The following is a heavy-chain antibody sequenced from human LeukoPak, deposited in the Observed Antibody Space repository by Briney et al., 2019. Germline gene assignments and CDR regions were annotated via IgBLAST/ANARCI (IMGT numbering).Heavy chain of an antibody. V-gene: IGHV3-11*01. CDR1: GFTLNEYS. CDR2: INNSGRTI. Sequence: PGGSLRLSCTVSGFTLNEYSMTWIRHAPGKGLECLAFINNSGRTIYYADSVKGRFTISKDDAENSLFLQMSSLRVDDTAVYYCARDVGGLDHWGQGTAVTVSS. D-gene: IGHD3-16*01. J-gene: IGHJ4*03. CDR3: ARDVGGLDH.